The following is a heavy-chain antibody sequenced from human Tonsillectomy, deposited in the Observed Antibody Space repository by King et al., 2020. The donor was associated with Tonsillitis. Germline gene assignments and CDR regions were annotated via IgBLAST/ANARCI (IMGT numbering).Heavy chain of an antibody. J-gene: IGHJ5*02. Sequence: QLQGSGPGLVKPSETLSLTCTVSGGSISSSYYYWGWIRQPPGKGLEWIGTFYYSGSTYYNPSLKSRVTMSVDTSKNQFSLKLNSVTAADTAMYYCARHIIVNLLNWFDPWGQGTLVTVSS. V-gene: IGHV4-39*01. CDR2: FYYSGST. CDR3: ARHIIVNLLNWFDP. CDR1: GGSISSSYYY. D-gene: IGHD2/OR15-2a*01.